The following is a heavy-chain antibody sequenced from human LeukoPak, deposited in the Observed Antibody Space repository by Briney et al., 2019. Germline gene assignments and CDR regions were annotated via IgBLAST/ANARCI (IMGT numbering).Heavy chain of an antibody. J-gene: IGHJ2*01. Sequence: SQTLSLTCTVSGASVSSYFWTWIRQAPGKGLEWIGNIYYSGDAFYNPSLKSRVTMFVDTSKKQFSLRVKSVIAADTAVYYCVRGNGDYLGAPDWYFDLWGRGTLVSVS. V-gene: IGHV4-59*02. CDR1: GASVSSYF. D-gene: IGHD4-17*01. CDR2: IYYSGDA. CDR3: VRGNGDYLGAPDWYFDL.